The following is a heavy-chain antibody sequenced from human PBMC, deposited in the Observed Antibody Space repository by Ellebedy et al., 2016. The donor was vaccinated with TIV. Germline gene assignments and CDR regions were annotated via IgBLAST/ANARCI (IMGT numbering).Heavy chain of an antibody. Sequence: AASVKVSCKSSGGTFISYAITRVRQPPGQGLECMGGIIPSLGLETVKIVQKFQDRVTISADISTSTTYMDLIRLTSDDTAVYYCATFVAGAGQFDHWGQGTLVTVSS. V-gene: IGHV1-69*10. CDR3: ATFVAGAGQFDH. CDR1: GGTFISYA. CDR2: IIPSLGLETV. D-gene: IGHD6-19*01. J-gene: IGHJ4*02.